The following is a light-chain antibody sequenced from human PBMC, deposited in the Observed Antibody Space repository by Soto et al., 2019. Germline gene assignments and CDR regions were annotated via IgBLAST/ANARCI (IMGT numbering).Light chain of an antibody. CDR3: MQGTHWLIT. Sequence: DIVMIQSPLSLPVTPGEPASISCRSSQSLLHSRGYSYLDWYLQKPGQSPQLLINLGSNRASGVPDRFSGSGSGTDFTLKISRVEAEDVGVYYCMQGTHWLITFGQGTRLEIK. J-gene: IGKJ5*01. CDR1: QSLLHSRGYSY. V-gene: IGKV2-28*01. CDR2: LGS.